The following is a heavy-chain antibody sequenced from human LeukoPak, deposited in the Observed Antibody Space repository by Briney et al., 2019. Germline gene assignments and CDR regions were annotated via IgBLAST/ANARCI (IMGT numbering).Heavy chain of an antibody. D-gene: IGHD2-2*01. CDR1: GYSLSSGYY. Sequence: SETLSLTCTVSGYSLSSGYYWGWIRQPPGKGLEWIGSIYHSGSTYYNPSLKSRVTISVDTSKNQFSLKLSSVTAADTAVYYCARHIGYCSSTSCHGSLYYFDYWGQGTLVTVSS. CDR2: IYHSGST. CDR3: ARHIGYCSSTSCHGSLYYFDY. V-gene: IGHV4-38-2*02. J-gene: IGHJ4*02.